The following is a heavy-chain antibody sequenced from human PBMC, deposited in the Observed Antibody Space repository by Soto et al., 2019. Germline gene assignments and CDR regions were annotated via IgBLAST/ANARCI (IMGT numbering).Heavy chain of an antibody. D-gene: IGHD3-22*01. CDR1: GFTFSSYS. J-gene: IGHJ3*02. CDR3: ARGVYYYDSSGYDAFDI. CDR2: ISSSSSYI. Sequence: GSLRLSCAASGFTFSSYSMNWVRQAPGKGLEWVSSISSSSSYIYYADSVKGRFTISRDNAKNSLYLQMNSLRAEDTAVYYCARGVYYYDSSGYDAFDIWGQGTMVTVSS. V-gene: IGHV3-21*01.